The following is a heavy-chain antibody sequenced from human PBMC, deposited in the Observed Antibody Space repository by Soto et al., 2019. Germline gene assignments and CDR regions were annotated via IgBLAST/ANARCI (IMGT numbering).Heavy chain of an antibody. J-gene: IGHJ4*02. CDR1: GGSMSDHY. CDR2: IFYSGST. CDR3: ARSGHSFGGVV. Sequence: PSETLSLTCTVSGGSMSDHYCSWIRQPPGKGLEYIGYIFYSGSTSYNASLTSRVAISLDTPNNQISLKLKSVTAADTAVYYCARSGHSFGGVVWGQRIQLTVSS. D-gene: IGHD3-16*01. V-gene: IGHV4-59*11.